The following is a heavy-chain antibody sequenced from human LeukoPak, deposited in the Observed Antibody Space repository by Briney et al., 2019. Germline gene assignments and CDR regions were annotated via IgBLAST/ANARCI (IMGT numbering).Heavy chain of an antibody. CDR2: ISWNSGSI. CDR1: GFTFDDYA. J-gene: IGHJ4*02. CDR3: AKGREVAATRVGFDY. V-gene: IGHV3-9*01. Sequence: PGGSLRLSCAASGFTFDDYAMHWVRQAPGKGLGWVSGISWNSGSIGYADSVKGRFTISRDNAKNSLYLQMNSLRAEDTALYYCAKGREVAATRVGFDYWGQGTLVTVSS. D-gene: IGHD2-15*01.